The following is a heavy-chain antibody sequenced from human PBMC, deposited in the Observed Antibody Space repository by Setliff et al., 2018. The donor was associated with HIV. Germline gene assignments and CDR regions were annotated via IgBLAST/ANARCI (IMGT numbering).Heavy chain of an antibody. J-gene: IGHJ4*02. CDR2: ISHAGSPT. Sequence: GGSLRLSCAVSGLIFSNYNMNWVRQAPGKGLEWISYISHAGSPTYYTDSVRGRFTISRDNAKNSLYLQMNSLRAEDTAVYYCVRDLIPPRYKWNYGVDHWGQGTLVTVSS. CDR1: GLIFSNYN. V-gene: IGHV3-48*04. D-gene: IGHD1-7*01. CDR3: VRDLIPPRYKWNYGVDH.